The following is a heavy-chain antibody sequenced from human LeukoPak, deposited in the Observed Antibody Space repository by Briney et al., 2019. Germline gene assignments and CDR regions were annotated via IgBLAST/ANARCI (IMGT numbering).Heavy chain of an antibody. J-gene: IGHJ4*02. CDR3: ATDRSLDGYYY. V-gene: IGHV3-73*01. CDR2: IRSKANSYAT. CDR1: GFTFSGSA. D-gene: IGHD5-24*01. Sequence: GGSLRLSCAASGFTFSGSAMHWVRQASGKGLEWVGRIRSKANSYATAYAASVKGRFTISRDDSKNTAYLQMNSLKTEDTAVYYCATDRSLDGYYYWGQGTLVTVSS.